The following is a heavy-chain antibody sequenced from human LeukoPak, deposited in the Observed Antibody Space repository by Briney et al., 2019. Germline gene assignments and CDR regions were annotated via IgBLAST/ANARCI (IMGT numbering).Heavy chain of an antibody. J-gene: IGHJ6*02. V-gene: IGHV4-59*08. CDR3: ARQTYYDILTGPYGMDV. CDR1: GGFISSYY. D-gene: IGHD3-9*01. Sequence: SETLSLTCTVSGGFISSYYWSWIRQPPGKGLEWIGYNYYSGSTNYNPSLKSRVTISVDTSKNQFSLKLSSVTAADTAVYYCARQTYYDILTGPYGMDVWGQGTTVTVSS. CDR2: NYYSGST.